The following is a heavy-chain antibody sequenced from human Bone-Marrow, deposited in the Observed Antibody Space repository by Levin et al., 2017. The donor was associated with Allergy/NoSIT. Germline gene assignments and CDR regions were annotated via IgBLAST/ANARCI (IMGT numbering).Heavy chain of an antibody. CDR3: ASWAMYYYDGSDFDYFYYGMDV. J-gene: IGHJ6*02. V-gene: IGHV3-21*06. CDR2: ISGGSSRI. D-gene: IGHD3-22*01. CDR1: GLSFSNYD. Sequence: PGGSLRLSCAASGLSFSNYDMNWVRQAPGKGLEWVSSISGGSSRIYYADSVKGRFTISRDNAKNSLYLQMNSLRVEDTAVYYCASWAMYYYDGSDFDYFYYGMDVWGQGTTVTVSS.